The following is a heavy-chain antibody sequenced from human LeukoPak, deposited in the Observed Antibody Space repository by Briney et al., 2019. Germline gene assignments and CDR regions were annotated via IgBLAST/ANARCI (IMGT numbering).Heavy chain of an antibody. CDR2: ISGTGGYT. J-gene: IGHJ4*02. CDR1: GFTFNGYA. V-gene: IGHV3-23*01. D-gene: IGHD3-16*01. Sequence: PGGSLRLSCAASGFTFNGYAMIWVRQAPGKGLEWVSTISGTGGYTYYADSVKGRFTISRDNAKNSLHLQMNSLRAEDTAVYYCAHWGSSRPFTYWGQATLVTVSS. CDR3: AHWGSSRPFTY.